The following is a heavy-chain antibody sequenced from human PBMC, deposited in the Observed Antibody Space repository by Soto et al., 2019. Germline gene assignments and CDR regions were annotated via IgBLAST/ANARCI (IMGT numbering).Heavy chain of an antibody. CDR2: ISGSGGST. J-gene: IGHJ4*02. CDR1: GFTFSSYA. Sequence: PGGSMRLSCAASGFTFSSYAMSWVRQAPGKGLEWVPAISGSGGSTYYADSVKGRFTISRDNSKNTLYLQMNSLRAEDTAVYYCANYDILTGLDYWGQGTLVTVSS. D-gene: IGHD3-9*01. V-gene: IGHV3-23*01. CDR3: ANYDILTGLDY.